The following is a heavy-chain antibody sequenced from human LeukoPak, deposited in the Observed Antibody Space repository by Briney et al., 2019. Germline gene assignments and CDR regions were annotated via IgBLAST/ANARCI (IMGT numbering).Heavy chain of an antibody. D-gene: IGHD6-6*01. J-gene: IGHJ6*03. CDR3: ARDFSIAAYYMDV. CDR2: IWYDGSNK. V-gene: IGHV3-33*01. CDR1: GFTFSSYG. Sequence: PGGSLRLSCAASGFTFSSYGMHWVRQAPGKGLEWVAVIWYDGSNKYYADSVKGRFTISRDNSKNTLYLQMNSLRAEDTAVYYCARDFSIAAYYMDVWGKGTTVTVSS.